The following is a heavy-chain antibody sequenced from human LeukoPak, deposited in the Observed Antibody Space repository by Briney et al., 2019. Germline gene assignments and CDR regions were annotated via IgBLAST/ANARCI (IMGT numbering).Heavy chain of an antibody. D-gene: IGHD1-26*01. J-gene: IGHJ4*02. V-gene: IGHV3-48*03. CDR2: ISSSGSTI. Sequence: GGSLRLSCAASGFTFSSYEMNWVRPAPGQGLEWVSFISSSGSTISYANSLTGRFTLSRDTAQNSLYLQMNSLRPADTAVYYCASGIRAFDNWGQGTLVTVSA. CDR3: ASGIRAFDN. CDR1: GFTFSSYE.